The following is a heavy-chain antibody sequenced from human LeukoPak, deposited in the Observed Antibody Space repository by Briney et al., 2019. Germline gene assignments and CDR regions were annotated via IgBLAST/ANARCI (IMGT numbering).Heavy chain of an antibody. J-gene: IGHJ4*02. D-gene: IGHD2-2*01. CDR1: GFTFSGFE. CDR3: ARDPGHCSSTSCCKFFDY. CDR2: RSSSGSTI. V-gene: IGHV3-48*03. Sequence: QPRGSLRLSCAASGFTFSGFEMNWVRQAPGKGLEWVSYRSSSGSTIYYADSVKGRFTVPRDNAKNSLYLQMNSLRAEDTAVYYCARDPGHCSSTSCCKFFDYWGQGTLVTVYS.